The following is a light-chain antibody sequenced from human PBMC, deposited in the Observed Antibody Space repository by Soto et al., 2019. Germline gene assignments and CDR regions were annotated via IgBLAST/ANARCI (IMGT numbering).Light chain of an antibody. J-gene: IGKJ1*01. CDR2: GAP. CDR1: QSVSNNY. V-gene: IGKV3-20*01. CDR3: QQYGSSCT. Sequence: EIVLTQSPGTLSLSPGERATLSCRASQSVSNNYLAWYQQKPGQAHRLLIYGAPNRATGIPDRFSGSGSGTDFTLTISRLEPEYFAVYYCQQYGSSCTFGQGTKVEIK.